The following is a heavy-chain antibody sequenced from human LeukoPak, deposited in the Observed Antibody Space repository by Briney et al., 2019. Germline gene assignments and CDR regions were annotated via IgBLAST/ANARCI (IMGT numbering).Heavy chain of an antibody. D-gene: IGHD3-10*01. V-gene: IGHV3-21*01. CDR2: ISSSSSYI. CDR1: GFTFSSYS. CDR3: ARVGGGYYGAFDI. Sequence: GGSLRLSCAASGFTFSSYSMSWVRQAPGKGLEWVSSISSSSSYIYYADSVKGRFTISRDNAKNSLYLQMNSLRAEDTAVYYCARVGGGYYGAFDIWGQGTMVTVSS. J-gene: IGHJ3*02.